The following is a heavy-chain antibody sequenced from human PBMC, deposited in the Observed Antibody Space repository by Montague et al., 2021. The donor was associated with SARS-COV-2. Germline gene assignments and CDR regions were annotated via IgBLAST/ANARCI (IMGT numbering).Heavy chain of an antibody. V-gene: IGHV4-61*02. D-gene: IGHD3-22*01. Sequence: TLSLTCSVSGDSIGSGSYYWSWLRQAAGEGLEWIGRIYSSGRTDYNPSLNNRVIISLDTSKNQFSLKLSSLTTADTGVYYCARAPDYYVTFGYWGQGIPVTVSS. CDR3: ARAPDYYVTFGY. CDR2: IYSSGRT. J-gene: IGHJ4*01. CDR1: GDSIGSGSYY.